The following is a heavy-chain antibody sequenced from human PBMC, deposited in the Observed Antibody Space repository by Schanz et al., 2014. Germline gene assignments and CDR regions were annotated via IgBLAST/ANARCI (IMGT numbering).Heavy chain of an antibody. V-gene: IGHV3-21*01. CDR1: GFTFSDYS. D-gene: IGHD6-19*01. CDR2: ISDSNSYI. CDR3: ARDRVQYSSGWYSDS. J-gene: IGHJ4*02. Sequence: EVHLVESGGGLVKPGGSLRLSCGASGFTFSDYSMNWVRQAPGKGLEWVSSISDSNSYIYYADSVKGRFTISRDNAKNSLYLQMSSLRAEDTAVYYCARDRVQYSSGWYSDSWGQGTLVTVSS.